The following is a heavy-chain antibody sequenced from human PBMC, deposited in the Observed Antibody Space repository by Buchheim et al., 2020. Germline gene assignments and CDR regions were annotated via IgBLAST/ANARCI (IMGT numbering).Heavy chain of an antibody. CDR2: IYYSGST. Sequence: QLQLQESGPGLVKPSETLSLTCTVSGGSISSSSYYWGWIRQPPGKGLEWIGSIYYSGSTYYNPSLKSRFTISVDTSKNQFSLNLSSVTAADTAVYYCARQGTMVRGRQAWFDPWGQGTL. CDR3: ARQGTMVRGRQAWFDP. D-gene: IGHD3-10*01. J-gene: IGHJ5*02. V-gene: IGHV4-39*01. CDR1: GGSISSSSYY.